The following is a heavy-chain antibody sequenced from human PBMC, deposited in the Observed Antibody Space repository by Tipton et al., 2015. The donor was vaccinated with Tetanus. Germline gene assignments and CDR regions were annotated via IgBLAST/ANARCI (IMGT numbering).Heavy chain of an antibody. CDR1: GFTFSSYA. J-gene: IGHJ4*02. V-gene: IGHV3-30-3*01. CDR3: ARGMRYFDF. Sequence: SLRLSCAASGFTFSSYAMHWVRQAPGKGLEWLALISYDGSSEYYADSVKGRFTISRDNSKNTLYLQMNSLSTEDTAVYYCARGMRYFDFWGQGTLVTVSS. CDR2: ISYDGSSE.